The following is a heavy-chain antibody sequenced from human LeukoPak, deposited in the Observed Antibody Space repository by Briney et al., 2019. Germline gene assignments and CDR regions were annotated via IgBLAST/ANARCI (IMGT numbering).Heavy chain of an antibody. CDR2: FDPEDGET. D-gene: IGHD6-6*01. V-gene: IGHV1-24*01. CDR1: GYTLTELS. CDR3: AGESIAARRGLDY. J-gene: IGHJ4*02. Sequence: ASVKVSCKVSGYTLTELSMHWVRQAPGKGLEWMGGFDPEDGETNYAQKFQGRVTITADKSTSTAYMELSSLRSEDTAVYYCAGESIAARRGLDYWGQGTLVTVSS.